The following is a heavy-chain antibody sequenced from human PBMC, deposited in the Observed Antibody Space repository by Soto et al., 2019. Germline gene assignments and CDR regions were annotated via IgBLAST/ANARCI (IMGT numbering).Heavy chain of an antibody. J-gene: IGHJ6*02. CDR3: ARDRKVVTTHVRTYYYGMDV. Sequence: QVQLQESGPGLVKPSETLSLTCTVSGGSVSSGSYYWSGIRQPPGKGLEWIGYIYYSGSTNYNPSLKSRVTISVDTSKNQFSLKLSSVTAADTAVYYCARDRKVVTTHVRTYYYGMDVWGQGTTVTVSS. CDR2: IYYSGST. CDR1: GGSVSSGSYY. V-gene: IGHV4-61*01. D-gene: IGHD2-21*02.